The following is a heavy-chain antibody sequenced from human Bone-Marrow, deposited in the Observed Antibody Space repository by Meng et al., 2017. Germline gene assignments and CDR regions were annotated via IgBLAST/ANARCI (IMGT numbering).Heavy chain of an antibody. J-gene: IGHJ4*02. CDR1: GGSFSGYY. CDR2: INHSGST. D-gene: IGHD1-26*01. CDR3: ARGYGIVGANLGLYYFDY. Sequence: QVQLPQVGAGLLKPSETLSLTCAVYGGSFSGYYWSWIRQPPGKGLEWIGEINHSGSTNYNPSLKSRVTISVDTSKNQFSLKLSSVTAADTAVYYCARGYGIVGANLGLYYFDYWGQGTLVTVSS. V-gene: IGHV4-34*01.